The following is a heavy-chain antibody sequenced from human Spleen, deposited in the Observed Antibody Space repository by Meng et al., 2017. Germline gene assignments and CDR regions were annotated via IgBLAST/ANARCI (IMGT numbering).Heavy chain of an antibody. CDR3: VGVEDISAAGKIFGDY. J-gene: IGHJ4*02. Sequence: ASVKVSCKPSGYNFPDYWLHWVRRAPGQGLEWMGRIDPKSGDTHYAQSSQGRVTMTGGTSISTAYMELSGLRSDDTAMYYCVGVEDISAAGKIFGDYWGQGTQVTVSS. D-gene: IGHD6-13*01. V-gene: IGHV1-2*06. CDR2: IDPKSGDT. CDR1: GYNFPDYW.